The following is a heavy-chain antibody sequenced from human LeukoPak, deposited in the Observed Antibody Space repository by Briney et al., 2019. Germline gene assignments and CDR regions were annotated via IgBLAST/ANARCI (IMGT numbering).Heavy chain of an antibody. D-gene: IGHD3-16*02. CDR1: GGPFSGYY. J-gene: IGHJ4*02. Sequence: SETLSLTCAVYGGPFSGYYWSWIRQPPGKGLEWIGEINHSGSTNYNPSLKSRVTISVDTSKNQFSLKLSSVTAADTAVYYCARVYPPSTFDYWGQGTLVTVSS. CDR2: INHSGST. CDR3: ARVYPPSTFDY. V-gene: IGHV4-34*01.